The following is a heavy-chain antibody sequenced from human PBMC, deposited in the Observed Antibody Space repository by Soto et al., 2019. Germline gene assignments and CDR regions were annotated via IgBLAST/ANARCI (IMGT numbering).Heavy chain of an antibody. Sequence: QVQLVQPGAEVKKPGAAVKVSCKASGYPFITYFMHWVRQAPGQGLEWMGVINPSRGTTTYAQKFKDRVTMTRDTSASTVYMELSSLRSEDTAMYYCARSYISSSYWFDPWGQGTLVTVTS. CDR2: INPSRGTT. CDR3: ARSYISSSYWFDP. J-gene: IGHJ5*02. V-gene: IGHV1-46*03. CDR1: GYPFITYF. D-gene: IGHD6-6*01.